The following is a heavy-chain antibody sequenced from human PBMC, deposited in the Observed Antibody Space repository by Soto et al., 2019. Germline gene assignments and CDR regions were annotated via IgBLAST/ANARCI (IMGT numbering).Heavy chain of an antibody. CDR2: ISRGGSVI. J-gene: IGHJ4*02. CDR1: GFSFSDSY. V-gene: IGHV3-11*01. CDR3: ASDSHAVDLGY. Sequence: GGSLRLSCAASGFSFSDSYMSWIRQAPGKGLEWVSYISRGGSVIYYADSVKGRFTISRDDAKNSLYLQMNSLRAEDTAIYYCASDSHAVDLGYWGQGTLVPVSS. D-gene: IGHD2-21*01.